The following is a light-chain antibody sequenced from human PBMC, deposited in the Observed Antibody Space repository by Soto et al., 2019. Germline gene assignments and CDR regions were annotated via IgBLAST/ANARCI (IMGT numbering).Light chain of an antibody. J-gene: IGKJ1*01. Sequence: DILMTQSPATLSVSPGGRATLSCRASQSVGSNVAWYQQKPGQPPRLLIYGASTGAAGVPARFSGSGYGRQFSLNISSLQSEDFAIYHCQQHNNWPPWTFGQGTKV. V-gene: IGKV3-15*01. CDR2: GAS. CDR3: QQHNNWPPWT. CDR1: QSVGSN.